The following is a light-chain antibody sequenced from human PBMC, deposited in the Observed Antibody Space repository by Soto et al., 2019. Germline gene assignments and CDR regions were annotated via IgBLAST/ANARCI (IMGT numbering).Light chain of an antibody. Sequence: DIQMTQSPATLSASVGDRVTITCRASQSISSWLAWYQQKAGKAPKLLIYKASSLESGVPSRFSGSGSGTEFTLTISRLPPDDFSTYYFQQYNSYWTFGQGTKVEIK. V-gene: IGKV1-5*03. CDR3: QQYNSYWT. J-gene: IGKJ1*01. CDR2: KAS. CDR1: QSISSW.